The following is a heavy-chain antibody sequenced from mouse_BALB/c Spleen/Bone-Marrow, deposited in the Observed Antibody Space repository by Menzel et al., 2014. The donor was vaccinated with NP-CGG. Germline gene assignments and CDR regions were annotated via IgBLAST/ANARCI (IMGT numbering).Heavy chain of an antibody. V-gene: IGHV5-6-3*01. J-gene: IGHJ2*01. Sequence: DVRLVESGGGLVQPGGSLKVSCAASGFTFNNYGMSWVRQTPDKRLELVATINRNGGSSYYPDSVKGRFTISRDNAKNTLYLRMSSLKSEDTAIYYCSRGNYGNYVDYFDYWGQGTTLTVSS. D-gene: IGHD2-1*01. CDR2: INRNGGSS. CDR3: SRGNYGNYVDYFDY. CDR1: GFTFNNYG.